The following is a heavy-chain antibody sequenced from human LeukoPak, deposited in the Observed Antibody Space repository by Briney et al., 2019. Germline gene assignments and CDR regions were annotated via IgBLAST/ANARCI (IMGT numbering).Heavy chain of an antibody. D-gene: IGHD1-26*01. CDR1: GFTFSSYS. Sequence: GGSLRLSCAASGFTFSSYSMNWVRQAPGRGLEWVAVISYDGSNKYYADSVKGRFTISRDNSKNTLYLQMSSLRAEDTAVYYCARDLEVGATRYYYGMDVWGQGTTVTVSS. CDR2: ISYDGSNK. CDR3: ARDLEVGATRYYYGMDV. J-gene: IGHJ6*02. V-gene: IGHV3-30*03.